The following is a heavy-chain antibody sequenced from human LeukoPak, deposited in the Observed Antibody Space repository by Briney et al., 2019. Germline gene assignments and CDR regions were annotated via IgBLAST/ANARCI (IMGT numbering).Heavy chain of an antibody. V-gene: IGHV3-74*01. Sequence: GSLRLSCAASGLAFSAYKMHWVHQAPRKGLVWVSRISTDGYTTDYADFVQGRFTASRDNTKNTWSLEMNSLRAEDTAVYYCVVGGSPGYWGQGTLVTVSS. D-gene: IGHD2-15*01. CDR3: VVGGSPGY. CDR1: GLAFSAYK. CDR2: ISTDGYTT. J-gene: IGHJ4*02.